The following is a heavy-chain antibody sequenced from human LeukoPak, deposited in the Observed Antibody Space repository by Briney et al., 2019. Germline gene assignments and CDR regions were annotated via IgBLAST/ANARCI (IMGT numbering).Heavy chain of an antibody. Sequence: GGSLRLSCAASGFTFSSYSMYWVRQAPGKGLEWVSSISSSSSYIYYADSVKGRFTISRDNAKNSLYLQMNSLRAEDTAVYYCARDMRLRAFDIWGQGTMVTVSS. CDR1: GFTFSSYS. CDR3: ARDMRLRAFDI. D-gene: IGHD2-2*01. CDR2: ISSSSSYI. J-gene: IGHJ3*02. V-gene: IGHV3-21*01.